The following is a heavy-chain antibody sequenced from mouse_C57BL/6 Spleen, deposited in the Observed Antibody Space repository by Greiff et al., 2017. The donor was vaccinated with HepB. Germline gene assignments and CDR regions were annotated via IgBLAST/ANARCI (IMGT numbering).Heavy chain of an antibody. D-gene: IGHD1-1*01. V-gene: IGHV1-18*01. CDR1: GYTFTDYN. J-gene: IGHJ1*03. CDR3: ARGGYYGSSPWYFDV. CDR2: INPNNGGT. Sequence: EVKLQQSGPELVKPGASVKIPCKASGYTFTDYNMDWVKQSHGKSLEWIGDINPNNGGTIYNQKFKGKATLTVDKSSSTAYMELRSLTSEDTAVYYCARGGYYGSSPWYFDVWGTGTTVTVSS.